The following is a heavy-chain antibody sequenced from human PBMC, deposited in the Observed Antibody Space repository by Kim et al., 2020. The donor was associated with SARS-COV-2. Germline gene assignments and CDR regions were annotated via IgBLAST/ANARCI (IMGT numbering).Heavy chain of an antibody. D-gene: IGHD6-13*01. CDR3: ARVGPGIAAAGFDY. CDR1: GYTFTSYG. V-gene: IGHV1-18*01. CDR2: ISAYNGNT. J-gene: IGHJ4*02. Sequence: ASVKVSCKASGYTFTSYGISWVRQAPGQGLEWMGWISAYNGNTNYAQKRQGRVTMTTDTSTSKAYMELRSLRSDDTAVYYCARVGPGIAAAGFDYWGQGTLVTVSS.